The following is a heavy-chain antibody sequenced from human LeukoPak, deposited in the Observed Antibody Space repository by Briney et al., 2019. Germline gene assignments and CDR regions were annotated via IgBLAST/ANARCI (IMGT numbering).Heavy chain of an antibody. J-gene: IGHJ4*02. CDR2: INTNTGNP. Sequence: ASVKVSCKASGYTFTSYAMNWVRQAPGQGLEWMGWINTNTGNPTYAQGFTGRFVFSLDPSVSTAYLQISSLKAEDTAVYYCARSLYYYGSGTHSGFDYWGQGTLVTVSS. V-gene: IGHV7-4-1*02. D-gene: IGHD3-10*01. CDR1: GYTFTSYA. CDR3: ARSLYYYGSGTHSGFDY.